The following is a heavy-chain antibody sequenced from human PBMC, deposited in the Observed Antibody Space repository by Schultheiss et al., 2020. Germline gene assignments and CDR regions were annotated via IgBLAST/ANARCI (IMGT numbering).Heavy chain of an antibody. CDR1: GFTFSSYA. D-gene: IGHD2-15*01. Sequence: GGSLRLSCAASGFTFSSYAMHWVRQAPGKGLEWVAVISYDGSNKYYADSVKGRFTISRDNSKNTLYLQMNSLRAEDTAVYYCARSLVVPFDYWGQGTLVTVSS. J-gene: IGHJ4*02. CDR3: ARSLVVPFDY. V-gene: IGHV3-30*14. CDR2: ISYDGSNK.